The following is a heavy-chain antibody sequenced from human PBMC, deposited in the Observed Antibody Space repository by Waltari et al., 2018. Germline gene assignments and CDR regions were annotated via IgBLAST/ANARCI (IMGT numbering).Heavy chain of an antibody. CDR3: ARGAVPGKGANWFDP. CDR2: VNPNSGNT. J-gene: IGHJ5*02. CDR1: GYIFTSYD. V-gene: IGHV1-8*01. D-gene: IGHD2-2*01. Sequence: QVRLVQSGAEVKKPVASVKVSCKASGYIFTSYDINWLRQPTEQGLEWVGWVNPNSGNTGYAQKFQDRVIMTADTSMTTVYMELSSLTSDDTAVYYCARGAVPGKGANWFDPWGQGTLVIVSS.